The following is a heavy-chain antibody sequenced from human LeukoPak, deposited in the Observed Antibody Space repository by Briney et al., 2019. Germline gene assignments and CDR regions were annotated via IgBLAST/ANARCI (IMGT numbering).Heavy chain of an antibody. CDR2: ISTYNGNT. CDR3: ARAALGSWYFDL. V-gene: IGHV1-18*01. D-gene: IGHD2-15*01. CDR1: GYTFSSYA. J-gene: IGHJ2*01. Sequence: AASVKVSCKASGYTFSSYAISWVRQAPGQGLEWMGWISTYNGNTNYAQKFQGRVTLTTDTSTSTGYMDLRSLRSDDTAVYHCARAALGSWYFDLWGRGTLVTVSS.